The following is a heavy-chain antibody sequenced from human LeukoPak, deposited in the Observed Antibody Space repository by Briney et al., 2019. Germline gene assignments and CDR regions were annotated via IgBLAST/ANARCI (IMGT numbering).Heavy chain of an antibody. CDR1: GFPFSSYW. Sequence: GGSPRLSCVASGFPFSSYWMTWVRQAPGKGLEWVANIKQDGSKKSYVDSVKGRFTISRDNAKNSLYLQMNSLRAEDTAIYYCTRVGYIDEGIDYWGQGTLVTVSS. CDR2: IKQDGSKK. CDR3: TRVGYIDEGIDY. V-gene: IGHV3-7*04. J-gene: IGHJ4*02. D-gene: IGHD5-24*01.